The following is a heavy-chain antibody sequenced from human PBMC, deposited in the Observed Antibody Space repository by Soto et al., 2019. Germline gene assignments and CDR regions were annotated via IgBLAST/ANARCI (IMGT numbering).Heavy chain of an antibody. CDR2: IYYSGST. V-gene: IGHV4-59*08. CDR1: GVSINSYY. D-gene: IGHD3-3*01. Sequence: SETLSLTCSVFGVSINSYYWSWIRRPPGKGLEWIGYIYYSGSTKYNPSLKSRVNISVDTSKNDFFLKLSSVTAADTAVYYCARHGSEDFWSGYSPLGWFDPWGQGIMVTVSS. CDR3: ARHGSEDFWSGYSPLGWFDP. J-gene: IGHJ5*02.